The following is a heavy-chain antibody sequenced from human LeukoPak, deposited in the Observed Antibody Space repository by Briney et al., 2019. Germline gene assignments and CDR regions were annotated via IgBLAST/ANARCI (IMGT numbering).Heavy chain of an antibody. J-gene: IGHJ6*03. D-gene: IGHD2-21*02. Sequence: SETLSLTCTVSGGSISSYYWSWIRQPAGKGLEWIGRFYTSGSTNYNPSLKSRVTISVDTSKNQFSLKLSSVTAADTAVYYCARTYCGGDCRGYYYHYYMDVWGKGTTVTISS. CDR1: GGSISSYY. V-gene: IGHV4-4*07. CDR3: ARTYCGGDCRGYYYHYYMDV. CDR2: FYTSGST.